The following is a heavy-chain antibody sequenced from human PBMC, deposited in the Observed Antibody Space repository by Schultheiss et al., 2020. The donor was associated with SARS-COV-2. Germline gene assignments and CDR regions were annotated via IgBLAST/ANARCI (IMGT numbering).Heavy chain of an antibody. CDR1: GGTFSSYG. D-gene: IGHD3-10*01. CDR3: ARGGGYYGMDV. Sequence: SVKVSCKASGGTFSSYGISWVRQAPGQGLEWMGGIIPIFGTANYAQKFQGRVTITADESTSTVYMDLSSLRFEDTAVYYCARGGGYYGMDVWGQGTTVTVSS. CDR2: IIPIFGTA. J-gene: IGHJ6*02. V-gene: IGHV1-69*13.